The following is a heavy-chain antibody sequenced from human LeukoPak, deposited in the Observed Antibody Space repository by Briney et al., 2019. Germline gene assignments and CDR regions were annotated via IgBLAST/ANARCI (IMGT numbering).Heavy chain of an antibody. CDR3: ARETIKGIDP. Sequence: SETLSLTCTVSGGSISSYYWSWIRQPPGKGLEWIGYIYYSGSTNYNPSLKSRVTISVDTSKNQFSLKLSSVTAADTAVYYCARETIKGIDPWGQGTLVTVSS. CDR1: GGSISSYY. CDR2: IYYSGST. J-gene: IGHJ5*02. V-gene: IGHV4-59*01.